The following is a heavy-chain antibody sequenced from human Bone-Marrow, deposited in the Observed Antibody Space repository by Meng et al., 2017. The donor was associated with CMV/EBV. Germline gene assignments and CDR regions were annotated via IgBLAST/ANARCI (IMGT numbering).Heavy chain of an antibody. J-gene: IGHJ5*02. Sequence: FSSYAVSWVRQAPGQGLKWMGGIIPILGIENYAQRFQGRVTIAADKSTSKAYMELSSLRSEETAVYYCARVLKVQLDYSNYGSWFDPWGQGTLVTVSS. CDR1: FSSYA. CDR3: ARVLKVQLDYSNYGSWFDP. V-gene: IGHV1-69*10. CDR2: IIPILGIE. D-gene: IGHD4-11*01.